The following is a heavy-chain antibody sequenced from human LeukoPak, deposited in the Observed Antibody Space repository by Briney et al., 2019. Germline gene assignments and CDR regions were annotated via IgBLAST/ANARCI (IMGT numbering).Heavy chain of an antibody. J-gene: IGHJ6*03. CDR1: GYTFTSYG. V-gene: IGHV1-2*02. CDR3: ARDGVGITIFGVVLNYYYMDV. CDR2: INPNSGGT. Sequence: ASVKVSCKASGYTFTSYGISWVRQAPGQGLEWMGWINPNSGGTNYAQKFQGRVTMTRDTSISTAYMELSRLRSDDTAVYYCARDGVGITIFGVVLNYYYMDVWGKGTTVTVSS. D-gene: IGHD3-3*01.